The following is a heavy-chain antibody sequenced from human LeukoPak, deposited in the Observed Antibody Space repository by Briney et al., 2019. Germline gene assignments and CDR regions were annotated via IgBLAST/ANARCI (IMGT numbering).Heavy chain of an antibody. V-gene: IGHV1-18*01. CDR1: GYTFTSYG. Sequence: ASVKVSCKASGYTFTSYGISWVRQAPGQGLEWMGWISAYNGNTNYAQKLQGRVTMTTDTSTSTAYMELRSLRSDDTAVYYCARDLSGYCSGGSCSMPGYWGRGTLVTVSS. CDR3: ARDLSGYCSGGSCSMPGY. CDR2: ISAYNGNT. J-gene: IGHJ4*02. D-gene: IGHD2-15*01.